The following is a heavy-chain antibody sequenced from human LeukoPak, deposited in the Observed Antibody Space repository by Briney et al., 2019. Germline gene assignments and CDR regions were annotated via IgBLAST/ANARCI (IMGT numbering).Heavy chain of an antibody. CDR1: GGSISSHY. D-gene: IGHD3-22*01. V-gene: IGHV4-59*11. CDR3: ARHAYYYDSSGYYSNWFDP. J-gene: IGHJ5*02. Sequence: SETLSLTCTVSGGSISSHYWSWIRQPPGKGLEWIGYIYYSGSTNYNPSLKSRVTISVDTSKNQFSLKLSSVTAADTAVYYCARHAYYYDSSGYYSNWFDPWGQGTLVNVSS. CDR2: IYYSGST.